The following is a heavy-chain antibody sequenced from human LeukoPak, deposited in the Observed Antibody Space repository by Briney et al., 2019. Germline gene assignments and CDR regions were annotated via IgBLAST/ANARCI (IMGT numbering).Heavy chain of an antibody. D-gene: IGHD3-3*01. J-gene: IGHJ4*02. CDR3: ASITPEWLSIANFDY. CDR2: IYYSGNT. Sequence: PSETLSLTCTVSGGSISSSSYYWGWIRQPPGKGLEWIGSIYYSGNTYYNPSLKSRVTISVDTSKNQFSLKLSSVTAADTAVYYCASITPEWLSIANFDYWGQGTLVTVSS. CDR1: GGSISSSSYY. V-gene: IGHV4-39*01.